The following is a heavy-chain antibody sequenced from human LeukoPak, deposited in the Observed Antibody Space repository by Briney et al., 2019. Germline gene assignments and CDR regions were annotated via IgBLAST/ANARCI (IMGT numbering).Heavy chain of an antibody. D-gene: IGHD6-25*01. CDR2: TSYDGSNK. Sequence: PGGSLRLSCAACGFTFSLYFMHCVRQAPGKGPEWVAVTSYDGSNKYYADSVKGRFTISRDNSKNTLYLQMNSLRAEDTAVYYCAKVSEQRGNMYFSGQGTTVTVSS. CDR1: GFTFSLYF. V-gene: IGHV3-30*18. J-gene: IGHJ6*02. CDR3: AKVSEQRGNMYF.